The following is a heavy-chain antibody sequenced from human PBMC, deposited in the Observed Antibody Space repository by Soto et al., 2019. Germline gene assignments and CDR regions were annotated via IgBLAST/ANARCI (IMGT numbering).Heavy chain of an antibody. J-gene: IGHJ4*02. CDR3: ASQTPYSSWIFDY. CDR2: ISYDGSNK. CDR1: GFTFSSYG. Sequence: QVQLVESGGGVVQPGRSLRLSCAASGFTFSSYGMHWVRQAPGKGLEWVAVISYDGSNKYYADSVKGRFTISRDNSKNTLYLQMNRLRAEDTAVYYCASQTPYSSWIFDYWGQGTLVTVSS. V-gene: IGHV3-30*03. D-gene: IGHD6-6*01.